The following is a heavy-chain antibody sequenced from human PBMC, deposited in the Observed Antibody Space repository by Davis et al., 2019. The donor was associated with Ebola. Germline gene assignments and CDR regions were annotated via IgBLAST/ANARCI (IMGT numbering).Heavy chain of an antibody. D-gene: IGHD4/OR15-4a*01. CDR2: IYSGGST. CDR3: ARSSGFRLTFDY. CDR1: GFTVGSNY. J-gene: IGHJ4*02. V-gene: IGHV3-66*01. Sequence: GGSLRLSCAASGFTVGSNYMSWVRQAPGKGLEWVSVIYSGGSTYYADSVKGRFTISRDNSKNTLYLQMNSLRAEDTAVYYCARSSGFRLTFDYWGQGTLVTVSS.